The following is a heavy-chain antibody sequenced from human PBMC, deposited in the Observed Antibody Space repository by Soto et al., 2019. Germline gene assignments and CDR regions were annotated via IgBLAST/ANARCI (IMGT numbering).Heavy chain of an antibody. CDR1: GGPLSSFY. Sequence: SETLSLTCNSSGGPLSSFYYSWIRQAPGKGLEWIGYIYYTGSTNYNPALKSRVTMSVDTSKNQFSLKLTTVTAADTAVYFCAVTRGGAHPHDIWGQGTMVTVSS. D-gene: IGHD2-21*02. CDR3: AVTRGGAHPHDI. CDR2: IYYTGST. V-gene: IGHV4-59*01. J-gene: IGHJ3*02.